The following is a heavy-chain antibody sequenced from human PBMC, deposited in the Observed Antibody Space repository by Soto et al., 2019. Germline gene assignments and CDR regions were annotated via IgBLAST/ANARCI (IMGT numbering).Heavy chain of an antibody. CDR3: ARDPPETPSDY. CDR2: ISAKNGDT. V-gene: IGHV1-18*01. Sequence: QVQPVQSGADVKKPGAAVSVSCKASGYTFTDYGITWVRQAPGQGLQWMGWISAKNGDTNLAQKFRGRVTLTTDTSTGTAYMDLRSLTPVGTAVYYCARDPPETPSDYWGQGTLVTVSS. J-gene: IGHJ4*02. CDR1: GYTFTDYG.